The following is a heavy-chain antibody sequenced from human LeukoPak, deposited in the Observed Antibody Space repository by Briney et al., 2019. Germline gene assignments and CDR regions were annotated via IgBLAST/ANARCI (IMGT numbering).Heavy chain of an antibody. Sequence: GGSLRLSCAASGFTFRNYVINWVRQAPGKGLEWVAVTSSDLNVKLYADSVKGRFTISRDNSRSTLYLQMNSLRPEDTAIYYCAREGYYGSGSPPSLYFDYWGQGTLVTVSS. CDR2: TSSDLNVK. V-gene: IGHV3-30-3*01. D-gene: IGHD3-10*01. CDR1: GFTFRNYV. J-gene: IGHJ4*02. CDR3: AREGYYGSGSPPSLYFDY.